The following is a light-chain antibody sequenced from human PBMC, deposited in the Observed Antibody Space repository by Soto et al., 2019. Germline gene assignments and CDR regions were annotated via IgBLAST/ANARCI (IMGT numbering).Light chain of an antibody. V-gene: IGLV2-23*01. CDR2: EGT. CDR3: CSYAGSSTYV. Sequence: QSALTQPASVSGSPGQSITISCTGTSGDVGTYNLVSWYQQLPGKAPKLILYEGTKRPSGVSIRFPGSKSGNTASLTISGLQAEDEADYYCCSYAGSSTYVFGTGTKLTVL. CDR1: SGDVGTYNL. J-gene: IGLJ1*01.